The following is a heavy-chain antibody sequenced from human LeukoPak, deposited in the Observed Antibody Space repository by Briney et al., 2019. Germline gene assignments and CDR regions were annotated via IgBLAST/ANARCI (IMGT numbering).Heavy chain of an antibody. J-gene: IGHJ4*02. V-gene: IGHV4-39*01. D-gene: IGHD3-10*01. CDR3: ARRPSGSYFGY. CDR2: IYYSGST. CDR1: GGSISSSSYY. Sequence: SETLSLTCTVSGGSISSSSYYWGWIRQPPGKGLEWIGSIYYSGSTYYNPSLKSRVTISVDTSKNQFSLNLRSVTAADTAVYYCARRPSGSYFGYWGQGTLVTVSS.